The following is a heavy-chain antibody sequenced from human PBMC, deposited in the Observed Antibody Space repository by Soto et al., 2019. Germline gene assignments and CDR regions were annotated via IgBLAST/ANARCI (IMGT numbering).Heavy chain of an antibody. CDR2: IWYDGSNK. J-gene: IGHJ4*02. Sequence: GGSLRLSCAASGFTFSSYGMHWVRQAPGKGLEWVAVIWYDGSNKYYADSVKGRFTISRDNSKNTLYLQMNSLRAEDTAVYYCARDAAAPTMVRGVIILLDYWGQGTLVTVSS. V-gene: IGHV3-33*01. CDR1: GFTFSSYG. D-gene: IGHD3-10*01. CDR3: ARDAAAPTMVRGVIILLDY.